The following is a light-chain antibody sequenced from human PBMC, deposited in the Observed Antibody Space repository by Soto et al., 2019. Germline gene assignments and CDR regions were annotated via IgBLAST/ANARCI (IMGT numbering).Light chain of an antibody. CDR3: QQYNQWPPWT. V-gene: IGKV3D-15*01. CDR1: QSVSNN. CDR2: HAS. Sequence: EIVLTQSPGTLSLSPGERATLSCRASQSVSNNYLAWYQQKPGQAPRLLIYHASTRATGIPARFSGSGSGTEFTLTISSLQSEDFAVYYCQQYNQWPPWTFGQGTKV. J-gene: IGKJ1*01.